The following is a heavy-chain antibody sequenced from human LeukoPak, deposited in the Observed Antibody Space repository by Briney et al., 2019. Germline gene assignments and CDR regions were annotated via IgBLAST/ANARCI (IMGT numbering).Heavy chain of an antibody. Sequence: SETLSLTCTVSGGSISSGDYYWSWIRQPPGKGLEWIGYIYYSGSTYYNPSLKSRVTISVDTSKNQFSLKLSSMTAADTAVYYCARVPDYGGIDYWGQGTLVTVSS. CDR3: ARVPDYGGIDY. D-gene: IGHD4-23*01. J-gene: IGHJ4*02. CDR2: IYYSGST. V-gene: IGHV4-30-4*01. CDR1: GGSISSGDYY.